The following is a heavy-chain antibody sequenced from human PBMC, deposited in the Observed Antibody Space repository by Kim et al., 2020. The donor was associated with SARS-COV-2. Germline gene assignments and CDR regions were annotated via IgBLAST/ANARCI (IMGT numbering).Heavy chain of an antibody. Sequence: DGNKKYYAASVQGRFTISRDNSKNTLYLQMNSLRVEDTAVYYCAKDIFDYWGQGTMVTVSS. V-gene: IGHV3-30*02. J-gene: IGHJ4*02. CDR2: DGNKK. CDR3: AKDIFDY.